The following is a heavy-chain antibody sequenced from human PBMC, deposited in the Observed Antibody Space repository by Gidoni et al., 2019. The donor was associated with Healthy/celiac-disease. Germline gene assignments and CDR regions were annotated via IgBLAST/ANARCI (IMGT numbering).Heavy chain of an antibody. CDR3: AKDGGDYSGRGGYYYGMDV. CDR2: FSWNSGSI. J-gene: IGHJ6*02. Sequence: EVQLVESGGGLVQPGRSLRLSCAASGFTFDDYAMHWVRQAPGKGLGWGSGFSWNSGSIGYGDSVKGRINNSRKNAKNSLYLQMNSLRGEDTALYYCAKDGGDYSGRGGYYYGMDVWGQGTTVTVSS. CDR1: GFTFDDYA. V-gene: IGHV3-9*01. D-gene: IGHD4-17*01.